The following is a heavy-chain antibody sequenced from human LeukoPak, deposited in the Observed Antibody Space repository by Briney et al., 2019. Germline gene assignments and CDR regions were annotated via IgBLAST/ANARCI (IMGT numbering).Heavy chain of an antibody. Sequence: SVKVSCKASGGTFSSYAISWVRQALGQGLEWMRGIIPIFGTANYAQKFQGRVTITTDESTSTAYMELSSLRSEDTAVYYCARGYPGAFDIWGQGTMVTVSS. CDR3: ARGYPGAFDI. J-gene: IGHJ3*02. CDR2: IIPIFGTA. D-gene: IGHD5-18*01. CDR1: GGTFSSYA. V-gene: IGHV1-69*05.